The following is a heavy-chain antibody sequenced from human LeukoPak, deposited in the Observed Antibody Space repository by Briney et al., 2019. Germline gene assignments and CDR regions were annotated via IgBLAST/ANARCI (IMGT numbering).Heavy chain of an antibody. D-gene: IGHD2-15*01. CDR2: IYYSGST. Sequence: PSETLSLTCTVSGDSISSSSYDWGWVRQPRGKGLEWIVSIYYSGSTYNHPSRESRITISVDTTKNQCSMKLSSVTAADTAVYYCARLAYCSGGSCYGPNWFGPWGQGTLVTVSS. V-gene: IGHV4-39*01. J-gene: IGHJ5*02. CDR1: GDSISSSSYD. CDR3: ARLAYCSGGSCYGPNWFGP.